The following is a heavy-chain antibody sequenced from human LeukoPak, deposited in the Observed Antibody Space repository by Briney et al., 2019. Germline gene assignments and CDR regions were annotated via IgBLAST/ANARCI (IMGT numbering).Heavy chain of an antibody. V-gene: IGHV4-31*03. CDR3: ARRGFAWMTFTVSDAFDI. J-gene: IGHJ3*02. Sequence: PSQTLSLTCTVSGGSISSGGYYWSWIRQHPGKGLEWIGYIYYSGSTYYNPSLKSRVTISVDTSKNQFSLKLSSVTAADTAVYYCARRGFAWMTFTVSDAFDIWGQGTMVTVSS. CDR2: IYYSGST. CDR1: GGSISSGGYY. D-gene: IGHD1-1*01.